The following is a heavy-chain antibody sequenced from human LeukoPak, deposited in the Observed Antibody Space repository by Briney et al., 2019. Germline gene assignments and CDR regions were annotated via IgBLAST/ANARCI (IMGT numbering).Heavy chain of an antibody. D-gene: IGHD4-17*01. V-gene: IGHV5-51*01. CDR1: GYSFTSYW. CDR3: ARGLYGDYVSTYNWFDP. CDR2: IYPGDSDT. J-gene: IGHJ5*02. Sequence: GGSLKISCKGSGYSFTSYWIGWVRQMPGKGLEWMGIIYPGDSDTRYSPSFQGQVTISADKSISTAYLQWSSLKASGTAMYYCARGLYGDYVSTYNWFDPWGQGTLVTVSS.